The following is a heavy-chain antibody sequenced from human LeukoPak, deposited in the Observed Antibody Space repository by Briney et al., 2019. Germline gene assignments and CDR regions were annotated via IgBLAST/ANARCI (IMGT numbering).Heavy chain of an antibody. D-gene: IGHD2-2*02. Sequence: GGSLRLSCVASGFTFSNYWMHWVRQAPGKGLVWISRINSDGSSTSYADSVKGRVTISRDNAKNTLYLQMNSPRAEDTAVYYCVATYLYAMDVWGKGTPVTVSS. V-gene: IGHV3-74*01. CDR2: INSDGSST. J-gene: IGHJ6*04. CDR3: VATYLYAMDV. CDR1: GFTFSNYW.